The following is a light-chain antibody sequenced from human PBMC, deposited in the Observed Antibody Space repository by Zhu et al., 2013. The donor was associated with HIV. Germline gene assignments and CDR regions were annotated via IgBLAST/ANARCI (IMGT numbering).Light chain of an antibody. CDR2: DAS. Sequence: DIQMTQSPSTLSASVGDRVTITCRASQSISSWLAWYQQKPGKAPKLLIYDASSLKSGVPSRFSGSGSGTEFTLTISSLQPEDFATYYCQQANSFPSTFGQGTKVEIK. V-gene: IGKV1-5*01. CDR1: QSISSW. J-gene: IGKJ1*01. CDR3: QQANSFPST.